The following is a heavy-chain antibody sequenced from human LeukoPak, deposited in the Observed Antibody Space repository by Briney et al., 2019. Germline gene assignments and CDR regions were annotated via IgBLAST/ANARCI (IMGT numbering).Heavy chain of an antibody. V-gene: IGHV1-69*04. CDR3: ARSGYSYGSRHYYFDN. CDR2: IIPIFGIA. J-gene: IGHJ4*02. CDR1: GGTFSSYA. D-gene: IGHD5-18*01. Sequence: GSSVKVSCKASGGTFSSYAISWVRQAPGQGLEWMGRIIPIFGIANYAQKFQGRVTITADKSTSTAYMELSSLRSEDTAVYYCARSGYSYGSRHYYFDNWGQGTLVTVSS.